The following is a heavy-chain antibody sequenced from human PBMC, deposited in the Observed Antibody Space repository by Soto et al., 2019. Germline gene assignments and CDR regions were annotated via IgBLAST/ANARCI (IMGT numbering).Heavy chain of an antibody. V-gene: IGHV4-30-2*01. CDR2: IYHSGST. CDR3: ARAPPYGDYFDY. D-gene: IGHD4-17*01. Sequence: SETLSLTCAVSGGSISSGGYSWSWIRQPPGKGLEWIGYIYHSGSTYYNPSLKSRVTISVDRSKNQFSLKLSSVTAADTAVYYCARAPPYGDYFDYWGQGTLVTVSS. CDR1: GGSISSGGYS. J-gene: IGHJ4*02.